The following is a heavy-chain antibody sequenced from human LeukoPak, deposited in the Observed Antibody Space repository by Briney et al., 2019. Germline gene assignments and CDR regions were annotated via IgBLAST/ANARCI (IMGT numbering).Heavy chain of an antibody. Sequence: ASVKVSCKASGYTFTSYDINWVRQATGQGLEWMGWMNPNSGNTGYAQKFQGRVTITRNTSISTAYMELSSLRSEDTAVYYCARGQSSSFLVGLLGYNWSDPWGQGTLVTVSS. CDR1: GYTFTSYD. CDR2: MNPNSGNT. V-gene: IGHV1-8*03. CDR3: ARGQSSSFLVGLLGYNWSDP. J-gene: IGHJ5*02. D-gene: IGHD6-6*01.